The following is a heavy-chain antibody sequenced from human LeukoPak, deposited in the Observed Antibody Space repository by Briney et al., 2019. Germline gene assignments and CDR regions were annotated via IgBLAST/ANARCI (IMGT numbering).Heavy chain of an antibody. J-gene: IGHJ4*02. V-gene: IGHV4-34*01. D-gene: IGHD3-22*01. Sequence: SETLSLTCAVYGGSFSGYYWSWIRQPPGKGLEWIGEINHSGSTNYNPSLRSRVTISVDTSKNQFSLKLSSVTAADTAVYYCARGKRGKGLKTYYYDSSGYWPIDYWGQGTLVTVSS. CDR2: INHSGST. CDR1: GGSFSGYY. CDR3: ARGKRGKGLKTYYYDSSGYWPIDY.